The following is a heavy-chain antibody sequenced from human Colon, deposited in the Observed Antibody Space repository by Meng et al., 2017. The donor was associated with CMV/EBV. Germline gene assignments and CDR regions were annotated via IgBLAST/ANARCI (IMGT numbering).Heavy chain of an antibody. J-gene: IGHJ4*02. V-gene: IGHV1-2*02. CDR3: ARARGESSTWYETLLFDH. CDR1: GDSFTGYY. CDR2: INSNSGGA. Sequence: ASSMVSCKASGDSFTGYYMHWVRQAPGQGLEWMGWINSNSGGANYAQKFQGRVTRIRDTSISTGYMELRRLRSDDTAMYYCARARGESSTWYETLLFDHWGQGMLVTVSS. D-gene: IGHD6-13*01.